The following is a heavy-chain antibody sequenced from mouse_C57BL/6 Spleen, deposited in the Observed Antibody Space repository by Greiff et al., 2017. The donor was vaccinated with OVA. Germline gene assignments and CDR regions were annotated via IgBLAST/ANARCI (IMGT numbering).Heavy chain of an antibody. D-gene: IGHD4-1*01. Sequence: VQLQESGPGLVQPSQSLSITCTVSGFSLTSYGVHWVRQSPGKGLEWLGVIWSGGSTDYNAAFISRLSISKDNSKSQVFFKMNSLQADETAIYYCARNPRTGTRDAMDYWGQGTSVTVSS. J-gene: IGHJ4*01. V-gene: IGHV2-2*01. CDR2: IWSGGST. CDR1: GFSLTSYG. CDR3: ARNPRTGTRDAMDY.